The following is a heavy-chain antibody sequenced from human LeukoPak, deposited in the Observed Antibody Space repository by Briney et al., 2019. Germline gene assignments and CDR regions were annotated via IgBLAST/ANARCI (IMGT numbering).Heavy chain of an antibody. Sequence: GASVKVSCKASGGTFSSYAISWVRQAPGQGLEWVGRIIPIFGTANYAQKFQGRVTITTDESTSTAYMELSSLRSEDTAVYYCARAGGGSGEFDYWGQGTLVTVSS. D-gene: IGHD3-10*01. V-gene: IGHV1-69*05. CDR1: GGTFSSYA. CDR3: ARAGGGSGEFDY. CDR2: IIPIFGTA. J-gene: IGHJ4*02.